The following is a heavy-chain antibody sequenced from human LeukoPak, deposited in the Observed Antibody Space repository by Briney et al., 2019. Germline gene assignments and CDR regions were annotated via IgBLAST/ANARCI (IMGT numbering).Heavy chain of an antibody. CDR3: ARDRSRDYGDHYYYYYGMDV. V-gene: IGHV3-48*04. D-gene: IGHD4-17*01. CDR2: ISSSSSTI. J-gene: IGHJ6*02. Sequence: PGGSLRLSCAASGFTFSSYSMNWVRPAPGKGLEWVSYISSSSSTIYYADSVKGRFTISRDNAKNSLYLQMNSLRAEDTAVYYCARDRSRDYGDHYYYYYGMDVWGQGTTVTVSS. CDR1: GFTFSSYS.